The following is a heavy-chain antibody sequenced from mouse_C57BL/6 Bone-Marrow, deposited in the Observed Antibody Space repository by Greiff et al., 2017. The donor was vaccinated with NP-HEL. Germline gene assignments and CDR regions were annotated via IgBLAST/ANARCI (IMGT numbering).Heavy chain of an antibody. CDR3: ARLGNWYFDY. V-gene: IGHV1-85*01. CDR2: IYPSDGST. Sequence: VQRVEPGPELVKPGASVKLSCKASGYTFTSYDINWVKQRPGQGLEWIGWIYPSDGSTKSNQKFKGKATLTVATSSSAAYMELHSLTSEDSAVYFCARLGNWYFDYWGQGTTLTVSS. CDR1: GYTFTSYD. D-gene: IGHD4-1*01. J-gene: IGHJ2*01.